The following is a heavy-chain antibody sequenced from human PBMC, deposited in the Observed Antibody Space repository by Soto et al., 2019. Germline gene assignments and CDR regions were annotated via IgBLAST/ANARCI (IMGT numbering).Heavy chain of an antibody. CDR2: INPNSGGT. V-gene: IGHV1-2*04. J-gene: IGHJ6*02. CDR3: ARWSSSGYYGMDV. D-gene: IGHD6-6*01. Sequence: GASVKVSCKASGYTFTGYYMHWVRQAPGQGLEWMGWINPNSGGTNYAQKFQGWVTMTRDTSISTAYMELSRLRSDDTAVYYCARWSSSGYYGMDVWGQGTTVTVSS. CDR1: GYTFTGYY.